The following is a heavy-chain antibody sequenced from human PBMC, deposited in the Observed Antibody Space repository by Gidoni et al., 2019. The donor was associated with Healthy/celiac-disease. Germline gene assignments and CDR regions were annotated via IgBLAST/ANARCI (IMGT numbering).Heavy chain of an antibody. J-gene: IGHJ4*02. CDR3: ARSGLAAAGNGVAVDY. D-gene: IGHD6-13*01. CDR1: GGTFSSYA. Sequence: QVQLVQSGAEVKKPGSSVKVSCQASGGTFSSYAISWVRQAPGQGLEWMGGIIPSFGTANYAQKFQGRVTITADESTSTAYMELSSLRSEDTAVYYCARSGLAAAGNGVAVDYWGQGTLVTVSS. CDR2: IIPSFGTA. V-gene: IGHV1-69*01.